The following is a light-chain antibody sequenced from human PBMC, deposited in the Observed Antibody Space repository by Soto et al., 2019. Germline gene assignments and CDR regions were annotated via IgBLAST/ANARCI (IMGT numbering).Light chain of an antibody. CDR3: QQYGDWPGA. V-gene: IGKV3D-15*01. CDR2: YAS. J-gene: IGKJ4*01. CDR1: QSVGSK. Sequence: EIVMTQSPPTLSVSPGERATLSCRASQSVGSKLAWYQQRPGQAPRLLIYYASNRATGIPARFSGSGSGTEFSLTISSLQSEDFAVYSCQQYGDWPGAFGGGTKVEIK.